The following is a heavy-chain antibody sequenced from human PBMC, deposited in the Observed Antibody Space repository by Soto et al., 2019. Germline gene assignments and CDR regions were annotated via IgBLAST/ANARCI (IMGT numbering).Heavy chain of an antibody. CDR3: ARKRRDYYYGMDV. J-gene: IGHJ6*02. CDR2: IDPSDSYT. CDR1: RYSFTSYW. V-gene: IGHV5-10-1*01. Sequence: GESLKISCKGSRYSFTSYWISWVRQMPGKGLEWMGRIDPSDSYTNYSPSFQGHVTISADKSISTAYLRWSSLKASDTAMYYCARKRRDYYYGMDVWVQGTTVTVSS.